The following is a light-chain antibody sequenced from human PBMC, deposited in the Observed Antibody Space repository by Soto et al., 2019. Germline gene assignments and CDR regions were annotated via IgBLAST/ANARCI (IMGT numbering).Light chain of an antibody. CDR3: QQYDSSPWT. CDR1: QTISSW. V-gene: IGKV1-5*03. J-gene: IGKJ1*01. CDR2: KAS. Sequence: DIQMTQSPSTLSASVGDRVTITCRASQTISSWLAWYQQKPGKAPKLLIYKASTLKSGVPSRFSGSGSGTDFTLTVSRLEPEDFAVYYCQQYDSSPWTFGQGTKVDIK.